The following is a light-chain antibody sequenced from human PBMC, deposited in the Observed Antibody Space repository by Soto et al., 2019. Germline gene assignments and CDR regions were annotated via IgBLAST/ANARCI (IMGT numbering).Light chain of an antibody. Sequence: QLVLTQPSSASASLGSSVKLTCTLSSLHSSYIIAWHQQQPGKAPRYLMKLEGSGSYNKGSGVPDRFSGSSSGADRYLTISNLQFEDEADYYCETWDGNTRVFGGGTKLTVL. V-gene: IGLV4-60*02. CDR3: ETWDGNTRV. CDR1: SLHSSYI. CDR2: LEGSGSY. J-gene: IGLJ3*02.